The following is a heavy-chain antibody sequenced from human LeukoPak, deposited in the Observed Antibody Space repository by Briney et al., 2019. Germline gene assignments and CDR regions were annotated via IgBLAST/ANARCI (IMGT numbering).Heavy chain of an antibody. D-gene: IGHD3-3*01. CDR2: INPDSGGT. V-gene: IGHV1-2*04. Sequence: GASVKVSCKASGYTFTGYYIHWVRQAPGQGLEWMGWINPDSGGTNYAQKFQGWVTMTRDTSISTAYMELSRLRSDDTAVYYCARGFWSSGFDYWGQGTLVTVSS. J-gene: IGHJ4*02. CDR3: ARGFWSSGFDY. CDR1: GYTFTGYY.